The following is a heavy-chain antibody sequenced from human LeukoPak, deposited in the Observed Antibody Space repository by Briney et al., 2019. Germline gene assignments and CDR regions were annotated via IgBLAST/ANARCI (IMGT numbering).Heavy chain of an antibody. CDR1: GGTFSSYA. V-gene: IGHV1-69*01. D-gene: IGHD3-3*01. CDR2: IIPIFGTA. CDR3: ARCTYYDFWSGYSDAFDI. Sequence: GSSVKVSCKASGGTFSSYAISWVRQAPGQGLEWMGGIIPIFGTANYAQKFQGRVTITADESTSTAYMELCSLRSEDTAVYYCARCTYYDFWSGYSDAFDIWGQGTMVTVSS. J-gene: IGHJ3*02.